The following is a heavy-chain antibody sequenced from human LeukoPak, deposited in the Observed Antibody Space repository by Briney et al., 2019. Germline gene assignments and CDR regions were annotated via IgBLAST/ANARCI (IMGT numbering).Heavy chain of an antibody. CDR3: ARELNYYDILTGYLDKWFDP. CDR1: GGSFSGYY. CDR2: INHSGST. J-gene: IGHJ5*02. D-gene: IGHD3-9*01. V-gene: IGHV4-34*01. Sequence: SETLSLTCAVYGGSFSGYYWSWIRQPPGKGLEWIGEINHSGSTNYNPSLKSRVTISVDTSKNQFSLKLSSVTAADTAVYYCARELNYYDILTGYLDKWFDPWGQGTLVTVSS.